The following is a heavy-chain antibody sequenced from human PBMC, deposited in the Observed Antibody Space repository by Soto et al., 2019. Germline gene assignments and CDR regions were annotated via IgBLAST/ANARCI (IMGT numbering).Heavy chain of an antibody. V-gene: IGHV3-74*01. CDR1: VFTFSSYW. CDR3: ARVGSNICYHGNDY. Sequence: GVSLRLSGAASVFTFSSYWMHWVRQVPGKGLLWVSRINNDGSSTTYADSVKGRFTISRDNAKNTLYLQMNSLRAEDTAVYYCARVGSNICYHGNDYWGQGSLVTDSS. CDR2: INNDGSST. D-gene: IGHD2-15*01. J-gene: IGHJ4*02.